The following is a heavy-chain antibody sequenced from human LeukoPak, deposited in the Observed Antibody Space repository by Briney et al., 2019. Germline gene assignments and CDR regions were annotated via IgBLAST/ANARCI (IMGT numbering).Heavy chain of an antibody. V-gene: IGHV4-30-2*01. CDR2: IYHSGST. J-gene: IGHJ3*02. D-gene: IGHD3-22*01. CDR1: GGSISSGGYY. CDR3: AREKRDWITMIEGRGAFDI. Sequence: PSETLSLTCTVSGGSISSGGYYWSWIQQPPGTGLEWIGYIYHSGSTYYNPSLKSRVTISVDRSKNQFSLKLSSVTAADTAVYYCAREKRDWITMIEGRGAFDIWGQGTMVTVSS.